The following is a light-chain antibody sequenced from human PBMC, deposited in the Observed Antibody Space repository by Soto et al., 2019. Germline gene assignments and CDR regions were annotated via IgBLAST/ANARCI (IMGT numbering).Light chain of an antibody. CDR1: QSISNW. V-gene: IGKV1-5*01. Sequence: DIQMTQSPSTLSASVGDRVTITCRASQSISNWLAWYQQKPGKAPKLLVYHASSLAIGVPSRFSGSGSGTEFTLTLSSLQPDDFAIYFCQQYNTYPLTFGGGTQVEIE. CDR3: QQYNTYPLT. CDR2: HAS. J-gene: IGKJ4*01.